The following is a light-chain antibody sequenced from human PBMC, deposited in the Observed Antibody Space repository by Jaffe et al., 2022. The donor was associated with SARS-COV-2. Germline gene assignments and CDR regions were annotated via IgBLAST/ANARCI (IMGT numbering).Light chain of an antibody. CDR3: QQYGTSPRT. CDR1: QSVPSLY. CDR2: GAI. V-gene: IGKV3-20*01. Sequence: EIVLTQSPGTLSLSPGERATLSCRASQSVPSLYIAWYQQRLGQSPRLLIYGAISRVTGTPDRFSGSGSGTDFTLTISRLEPEDFAVYYCQQYGTSPRTFGQGTKVEI. J-gene: IGKJ1*01.